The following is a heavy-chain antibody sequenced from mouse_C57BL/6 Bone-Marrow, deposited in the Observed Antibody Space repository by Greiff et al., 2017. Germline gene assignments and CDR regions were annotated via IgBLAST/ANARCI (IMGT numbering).Heavy chain of an antibody. Sequence: EVQLQQSGAELVRPGASVKLSCTASGFNIKDDYMHWVKQRPEQGLEWIGWIDPENGDTEYASKFQGKATLTADTSSNTAYLQLRSLTSEDTAVYYCATEGVTTVVDYWGQGTTLTVSS. V-gene: IGHV14-4*01. CDR1: GFNIKDDY. CDR3: ATEGVTTVVDY. CDR2: IDPENGDT. D-gene: IGHD1-1*01. J-gene: IGHJ2*01.